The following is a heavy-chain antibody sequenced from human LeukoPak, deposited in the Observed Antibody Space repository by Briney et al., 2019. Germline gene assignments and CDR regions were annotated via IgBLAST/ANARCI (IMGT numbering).Heavy chain of an antibody. V-gene: IGHV5-51*01. CDR2: IYPGDSDT. J-gene: IGHJ4*02. CDR1: GYSFTSYW. Sequence: GESLKISCKGSGYSFTSYWIGWVRQMPGKGLEWMGIIYPGDSDTRYSPSFQGQVTISADKSISTAYLQWSSPKASDTAMYYCARHDRLLRLGELSYDYWGQGTLVTVSS. D-gene: IGHD3-16*02. CDR3: ARHDRLLRLGELSYDY.